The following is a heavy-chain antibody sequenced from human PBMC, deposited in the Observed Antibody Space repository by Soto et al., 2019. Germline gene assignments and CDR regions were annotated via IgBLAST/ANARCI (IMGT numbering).Heavy chain of an antibody. CDR1: GFTFSSYA. J-gene: IGHJ4*02. V-gene: IGHV3-23*01. D-gene: IGHD1-1*01. Sequence: GGSLRLSCAASGFTFSSYAMSWVRQAPGKGLEWVAVISYSGSNKYYADSVKGRFTISRDNSKNTLYLQMNSLRAEDTAVYYCARGTVYYFDYWGQGTLVTVSS. CDR2: ISYSGSNK. CDR3: ARGTVYYFDY.